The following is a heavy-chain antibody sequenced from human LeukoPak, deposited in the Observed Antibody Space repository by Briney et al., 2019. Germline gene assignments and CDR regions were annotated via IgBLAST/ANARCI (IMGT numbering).Heavy chain of an antibody. J-gene: IGHJ6*02. CDR2: ISAYNGNT. V-gene: IGHV1-18*01. CDR3: ARDSPNWGYYYYGMDV. CDR1: GYTFTSYG. Sequence: ASVTVSCKASGYTFTSYGISWVRQAPGQGLEWMGWISAYNGNTNYAQKLQGRVTMTTDTSTSTAYMELRSLRSDDAAVYYCARDSPNWGYYYYGMDVWGQGTTVTVSS. D-gene: IGHD7-27*01.